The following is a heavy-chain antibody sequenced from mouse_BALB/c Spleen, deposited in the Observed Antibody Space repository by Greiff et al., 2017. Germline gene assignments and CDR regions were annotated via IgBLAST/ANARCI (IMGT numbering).Heavy chain of an antibody. J-gene: IGHJ1*01. CDR1: GYTFTSYW. CDR3: AREAYYGNRYFDV. CDR2: IYPGDGDT. D-gene: IGHD2-10*01. V-gene: IGHV1-87*01. Sequence: QVQLKESGAELARPGASVKLSCKASGYTFTSYWMQWVKQRPGQGLEWIGAIYPGDGDTRYTQKFKGKATLTADKSSSTAYMQLSSLASEDSAVYYCAREAYYGNRYFDVWGAGTTVTVSS.